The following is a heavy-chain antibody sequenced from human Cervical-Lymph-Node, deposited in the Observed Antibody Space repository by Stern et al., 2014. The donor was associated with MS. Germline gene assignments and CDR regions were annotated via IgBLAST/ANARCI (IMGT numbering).Heavy chain of an antibody. CDR2: ISGSGTST. Sequence: EVHLVESGGGLVQPGGSLRLSCAASGFTFSNYAMRWVRQAPGKGLEWVSAISGSGTSTYYADSVKGRFTISRDNSKNTLYLQMNSLRVEDTAVYYCARWGAQSGFDYWGQGTLVTVSS. D-gene: IGHD1-26*01. V-gene: IGHV3-23*04. J-gene: IGHJ4*02. CDR1: GFTFSNYA. CDR3: ARWGAQSGFDY.